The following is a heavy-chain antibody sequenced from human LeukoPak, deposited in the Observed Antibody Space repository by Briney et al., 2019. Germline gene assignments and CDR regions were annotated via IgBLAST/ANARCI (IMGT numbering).Heavy chain of an antibody. CDR1: GFTFSDYF. CDR3: GRCAGTPRYYYYYYYMDV. Sequence: KSGGSLRLSCTSSGFTFSDYFMSWIRQAPGKGLEWVSYISTSGSTIYYTASVKGRFTISRDNAKNTLYLQMNSLRAEDTAVYYRGRCAGTPRYYYYYYYMDVWGKGTTVTVSS. J-gene: IGHJ6*03. D-gene: IGHD1/OR15-1a*01. CDR2: ISTSGSTI. V-gene: IGHV3-11*04.